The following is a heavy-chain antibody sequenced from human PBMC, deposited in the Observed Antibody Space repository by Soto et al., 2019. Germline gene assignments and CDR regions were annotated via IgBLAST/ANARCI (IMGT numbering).Heavy chain of an antibody. CDR1: GFTVSSNY. Sequence: SLRLSCAASGFTVSSNYMSWVRQAPGKGLEWVSVIYSGDNTYHADSVKGRFTISRDNSKNTLYLQLNSLRDDDTAVYYCARDPGRDGMDVWGQGTTVTVSS. V-gene: IGHV3-66*01. CDR3: ARDPGRDGMDV. CDR2: IYSGDNT. J-gene: IGHJ6*02.